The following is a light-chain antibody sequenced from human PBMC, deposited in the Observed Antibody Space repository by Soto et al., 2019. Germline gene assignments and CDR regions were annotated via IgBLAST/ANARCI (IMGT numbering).Light chain of an antibody. J-gene: IGKJ1*01. Sequence: GDRVTITCRASQSITTYVNWYQQKLGKAPTLLIYAASSLQSGVPSRFSGSGSGTDFTLTISSLQPEDFATYFCQQCYSSPRTFGQGTKVDIK. V-gene: IGKV1-39*01. CDR3: QQCYSSPRT. CDR2: AAS. CDR1: QSITTY.